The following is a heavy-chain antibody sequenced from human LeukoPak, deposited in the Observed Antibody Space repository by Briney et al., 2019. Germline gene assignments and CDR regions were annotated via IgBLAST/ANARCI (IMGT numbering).Heavy chain of an antibody. D-gene: IGHD3-22*01. V-gene: IGHV4-59*08. CDR3: VRGGYDSSGYYYGLFDY. Sequence: SETLFLTCTVSGGSISSYYWSWIRQPPGKGLEWIGYIYYSGSTNYNPSLKSRVTISVDTSKNQFSLKLSSVTAADTAVYYCVRGGYDSSGYYYGLFDYWGQGTLVTVSS. CDR2: IYYSGST. J-gene: IGHJ4*02. CDR1: GGSISSYY.